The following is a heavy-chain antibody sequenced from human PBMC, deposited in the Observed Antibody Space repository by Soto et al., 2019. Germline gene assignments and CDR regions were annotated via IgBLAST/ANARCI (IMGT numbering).Heavy chain of an antibody. CDR1: GGTFSSYT. V-gene: IGHV1-69*04. CDR3: ARDSVATLPKNYYFDY. Sequence: GASVKVSCKASGGTFSSYTISWVRQAPGQGLEWMGRIIPILGIANYAQKFQGRVTITADKSTSTAYMELSSLRSEDTAVYYCARDSVATLPKNYYFDYWGQGTLVTVSS. J-gene: IGHJ4*02. CDR2: IIPILGIA. D-gene: IGHD5-12*01.